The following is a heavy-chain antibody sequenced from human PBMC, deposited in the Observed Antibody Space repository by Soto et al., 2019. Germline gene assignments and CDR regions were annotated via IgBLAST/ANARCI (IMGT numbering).Heavy chain of an antibody. V-gene: IGHV3-30-3*01. J-gene: IGHJ6*02. D-gene: IGHD3-10*01. CDR3: ARGGSGSYYEAYYGMDV. CDR1: GFTFSSYA. Sequence: PGGSLRLSCAASGFTFSSYAMHWVRQAPGKGLEWVAVISYDGSNKYYADSVKGRFTISGDNSKNTLYLQMNSLRAEDTAVYYCARGGSGSYYEAYYGMDVWGQGTTVTVSS. CDR2: ISYDGSNK.